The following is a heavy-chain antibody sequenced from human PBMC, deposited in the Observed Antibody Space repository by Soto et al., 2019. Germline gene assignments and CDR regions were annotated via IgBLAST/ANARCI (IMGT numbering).Heavy chain of an antibody. D-gene: IGHD3-3*01. Sequence: PSETLSLTCAVSGGSISSSNWWSWVRQPPGKGLEWIGEIYHSGSTNYNPSLKSRVTISVGKSKNQFSLKLSSVTAADTAVYYCARVGRFPGMGFDPWGQGTLVTVSS. V-gene: IGHV4-4*02. J-gene: IGHJ5*02. CDR1: GGSISSSNW. CDR2: IYHSGST. CDR3: ARVGRFPGMGFDP.